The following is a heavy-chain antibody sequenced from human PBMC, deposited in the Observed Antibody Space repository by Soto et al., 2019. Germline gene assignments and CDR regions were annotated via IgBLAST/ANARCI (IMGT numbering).Heavy chain of an antibody. V-gene: IGHV1-46*03. Sequence: QVQLVQSGAEVKKPGASVKVSCKASGYTFTSYYVHWVRQAPAQGLEWMGIINPSGGSTSYAQKFQDRVAMTRDTSTSTVYMELSRLRSEDTAVYYCARGPNYYAGYWGQGTLVTVSS. J-gene: IGHJ4*02. CDR2: INPSGGST. D-gene: IGHD3-10*01. CDR3: ARGPNYYAGY. CDR1: GYTFTSYY.